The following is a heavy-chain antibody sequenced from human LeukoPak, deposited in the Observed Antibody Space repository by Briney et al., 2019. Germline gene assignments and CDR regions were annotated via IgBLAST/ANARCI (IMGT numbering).Heavy chain of an antibody. V-gene: IGHV1-2*04. CDR2: INPDSGGT. J-gene: IGHJ6*02. CDR3: ARGRGPGGNYYYYGMDV. Sequence: ASVKVSCKASGYTFTSYGISWVRQAPGQGLEWMGWINPDSGGTNYAQKFQGWVTMTRDTSISTAYMELSRLRSDDTAVYYCARGRGPGGNYYYYGMDVWGQGTTVTVSS. CDR1: GYTFTSYG. D-gene: IGHD3-10*01.